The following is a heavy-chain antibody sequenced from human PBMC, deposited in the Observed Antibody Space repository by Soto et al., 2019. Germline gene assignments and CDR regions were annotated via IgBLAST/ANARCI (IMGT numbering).Heavy chain of an antibody. V-gene: IGHV1-18*04. D-gene: IGHD2-2*01. CDR1: GYTFTSYG. Sequence: ASVKVSCKASGYTFTSYGISWVRQAPGQGLEWMGWISAYNGNTNYAQKLQGRVTMTTDTSTSTAYMELRSLRSDDTAVYYCAGEDAGYCSSTRCSKVWFDPWGQGTLVTVSS. CDR3: AGEDAGYCSSTRCSKVWFDP. J-gene: IGHJ5*02. CDR2: ISAYNGNT.